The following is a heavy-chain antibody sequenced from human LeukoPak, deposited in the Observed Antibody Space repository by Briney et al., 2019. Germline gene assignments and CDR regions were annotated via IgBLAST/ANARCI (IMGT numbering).Heavy chain of an antibody. Sequence: GGSLRLSCAASGFPFSSYAMTWVRQTPGKGLEWVSVISGSGGSTYYADSVKGRFTISRDNSKNTLYLQVNSLRAEDTAVYYCAKDYYYDSSGYYSTRLDSWGQGTLITVSS. D-gene: IGHD3-22*01. CDR3: AKDYYYDSSGYYSTRLDS. V-gene: IGHV3-23*01. J-gene: IGHJ4*02. CDR2: ISGSGGST. CDR1: GFPFSSYA.